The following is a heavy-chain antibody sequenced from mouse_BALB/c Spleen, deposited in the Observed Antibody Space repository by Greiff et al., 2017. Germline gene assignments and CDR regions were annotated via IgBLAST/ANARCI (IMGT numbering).Heavy chain of an antibody. V-gene: IGHV5-17*02. J-gene: IGHJ2*01. D-gene: IGHD2-14*01. CDR3: ARGNRGYFDY. CDR2: ISSGSSTI. Sequence: EVQRVESGGGLVPPGGSRKLSCAASGFTFSSFGMHWVRQAPEKGLEWVAYISSGSSTIYYADTVKGRFTISRDNPTNTLFLQMSSLRSEDTAMYYCARGNRGYFDYWGQGTTLTVSS. CDR1: GFTFSSFG.